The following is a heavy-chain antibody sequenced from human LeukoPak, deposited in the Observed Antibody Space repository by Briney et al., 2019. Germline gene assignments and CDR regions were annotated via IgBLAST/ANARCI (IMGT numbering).Heavy chain of an antibody. Sequence: PGGSLRLSCAASGFTFSSYSMNWVRQAPGKGLEWVSYISSSNSIIYYADSVKGRFTISRDNAKNSLYLQMNSLRDEDTAAYYCARDPRDYGYFDYWGQGTLVTVSS. D-gene: IGHD4-17*01. J-gene: IGHJ4*02. CDR1: GFTFSSYS. V-gene: IGHV3-48*02. CDR2: ISSSNSII. CDR3: ARDPRDYGYFDY.